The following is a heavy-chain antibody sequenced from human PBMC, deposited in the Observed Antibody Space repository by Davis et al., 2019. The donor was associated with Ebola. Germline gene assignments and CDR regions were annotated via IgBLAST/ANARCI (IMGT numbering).Heavy chain of an antibody. D-gene: IGHD3-22*01. V-gene: IGHV4-39*01. CDR3: ATLDYYDRPNT. CDR2: IYYSGSH. CDR1: GGSFYY. J-gene: IGHJ5*02. Sequence: SETLSLTCTVSGGSFYYWGWLRQPPGKGLEWIGSIYYSGSHYYNPSLESRVAISADTSKNQFSLRLTSVSAADTAVYYCATLDYYDRPNTWGQGTLVTVSS.